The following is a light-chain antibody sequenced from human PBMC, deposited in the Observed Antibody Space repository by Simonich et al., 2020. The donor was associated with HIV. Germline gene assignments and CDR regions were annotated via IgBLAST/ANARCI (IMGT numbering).Light chain of an antibody. CDR2: DVS. CDR1: SSDVGGYNY. Sequence: QSALTQPASVSGSPGQSITISCTVTSSDVGGYNYVSWYQQHPGKAPKLMIYDVSNRPSGVSNRFSGSKSGNTASLTISGLQAEDEADYYCSSYTNSRTLVFGGGTKLTVL. CDR3: SSYTNSRTLV. J-gene: IGLJ3*02. V-gene: IGLV2-14*03.